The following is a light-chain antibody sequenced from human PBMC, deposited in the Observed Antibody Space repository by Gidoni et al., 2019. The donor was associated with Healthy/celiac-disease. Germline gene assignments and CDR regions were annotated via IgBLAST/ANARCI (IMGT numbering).Light chain of an antibody. J-gene: IGKJ5*01. Sequence: EIVLTQSPATLSWSPGDGATLSCRASHSVSSYLALYQQKPGQAPRLLIYDASNRATGIPARFSGSVSGTDFTLTISSLEPEDFAVYYCQQRSNWLRVTFGQGTRLEIK. CDR3: QQRSNWLRVT. CDR1: HSVSSY. V-gene: IGKV3-11*01. CDR2: DAS.